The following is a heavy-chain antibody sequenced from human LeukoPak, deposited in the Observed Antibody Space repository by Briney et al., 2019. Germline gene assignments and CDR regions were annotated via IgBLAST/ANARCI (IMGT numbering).Heavy chain of an antibody. CDR1: GFTFSGSA. Sequence: PGGSLRLSCAASGFTFSGSAMHWVRQASGKGLEWVGRIRSKANSYATAYAASVKGRFTISRDDSKNTAYLQMNSLRAEDTAVYYCARFGGSSSRGFDYWGQGTLVTVSS. CDR3: ARFGGSSSRGFDY. V-gene: IGHV3-73*01. D-gene: IGHD6-6*01. CDR2: IRSKANSYAT. J-gene: IGHJ4*02.